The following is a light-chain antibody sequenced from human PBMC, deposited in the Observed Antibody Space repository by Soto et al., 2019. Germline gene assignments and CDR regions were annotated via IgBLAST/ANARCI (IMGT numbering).Light chain of an antibody. CDR3: LQHNSYPYT. V-gene: IGKV1-17*01. CDR2: VAS. CDR1: QAIRND. Sequence: DIQMTQSPSSLSASVGDRVTITCRASQAIRNDLGWYQQNPGKAPKRLIYVASSLQSGVPSRFSGSGSGTEFTLIISSLQPEDFATYYCLQHNSYPYTFGQGTKLEIK. J-gene: IGKJ2*01.